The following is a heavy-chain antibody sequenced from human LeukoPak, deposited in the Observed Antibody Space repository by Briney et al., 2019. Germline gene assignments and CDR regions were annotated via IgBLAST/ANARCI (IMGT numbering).Heavy chain of an antibody. Sequence: PGGSLRLSCAASGFTFSDYYMSWIRQAPGKGLEWVSYISSSGSTIYYADSVKGRFTISRENAKNSLYLQMNSLRAEDTAVYYCARARGIRPNPVVATPLANWGQGTLVTVSS. CDR3: ARARGIRPNPVVATPLAN. CDR2: ISSSGSTI. D-gene: IGHD2-2*01. CDR1: GFTFSDYY. V-gene: IGHV3-11*01. J-gene: IGHJ4*02.